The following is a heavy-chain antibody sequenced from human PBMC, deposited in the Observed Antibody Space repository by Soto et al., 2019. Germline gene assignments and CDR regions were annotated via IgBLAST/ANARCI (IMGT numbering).Heavy chain of an antibody. D-gene: IGHD3-3*01. CDR3: ARGGVSARTFDY. CDR2: IYPSDSDT. V-gene: IGHV5-51*01. Sequence: PGETLKIFCKGSGYNFAGYWIAWVSQMPGKGRELMGIIYPSDSDTRYRPSFQGQVTISADKSISSAYLQWSSLRASNTAMYYCARGGVSARTFDYWGQGTPVTVSS. J-gene: IGHJ4*02. CDR1: GYNFAGYW.